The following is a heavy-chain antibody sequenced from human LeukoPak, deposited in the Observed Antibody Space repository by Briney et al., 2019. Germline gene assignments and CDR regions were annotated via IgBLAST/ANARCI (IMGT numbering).Heavy chain of an antibody. CDR3: ARDNPQLGIVSWYFDL. V-gene: IGHV3-7*01. CDR2: IKQDGSEK. Sequence: PGRCLRPSCAAAAFTFSSYWTSWVRQAPGKGLEWVANIKQDGSEKYYVDSVKGRFTISRDNAKNSLYLQMNSLRAEDTAVYYCARDNPQLGIVSWYFDLWGRGTLVTVSS. CDR1: AFTFSSYW. J-gene: IGHJ2*01. D-gene: IGHD7-27*01.